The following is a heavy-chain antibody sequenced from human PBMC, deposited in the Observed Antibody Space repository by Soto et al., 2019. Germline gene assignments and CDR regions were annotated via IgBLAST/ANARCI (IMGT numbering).Heavy chain of an antibody. CDR1: GGSISSYY. J-gene: IGHJ4*02. CDR3: AGQTNDLTGVSLAY. Sequence: SETLSLTCTVSGGSISSYYWSWIRQPPGKGLEWIGYIYYSGSTNYNPSLKSRVTISVDTSKNQFSLKLSSVTAADTAVYYCAGQTNDLTGVSLAYWGQGTLVTVSS. D-gene: IGHD2-8*01. CDR2: IYYSGST. V-gene: IGHV4-59*08.